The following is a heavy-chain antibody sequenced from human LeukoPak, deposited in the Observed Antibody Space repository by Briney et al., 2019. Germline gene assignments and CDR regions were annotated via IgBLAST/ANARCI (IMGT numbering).Heavy chain of an antibody. J-gene: IGHJ4*02. CDR1: GFTFSIYA. CDR3: AKGSFMVREILY. CDR2: ISGSGDRT. V-gene: IGHV3-23*01. D-gene: IGHD3-10*01. Sequence: PGGSLRLSCADSGFTFSIYAMTRVRQAPGKGLEWVSDISGSGDRTTYADSVKGRFTISRDNSKNTLYLQMNSLRAEDTAVYYCAKGSFMVREILYWGQGTLVTVSS.